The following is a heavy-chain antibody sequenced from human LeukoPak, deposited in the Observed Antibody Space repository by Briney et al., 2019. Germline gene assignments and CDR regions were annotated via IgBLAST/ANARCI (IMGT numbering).Heavy chain of an antibody. D-gene: IGHD6-19*01. Sequence: GGSLRLSCAASGFTFSSYSMSWGRQAPGKGLEWVSYISSSSSTIYYADSVKGRFTISRDNAKNSLYLQMNSLRDEDTAVYYCASAPPDNSSGWYSLYYYYYYMDVWGKGTTVTVSS. CDR1: GFTFSSYS. V-gene: IGHV3-48*02. J-gene: IGHJ6*03. CDR3: ASAPPDNSSGWYSLYYYYYYMDV. CDR2: ISSSSSTI.